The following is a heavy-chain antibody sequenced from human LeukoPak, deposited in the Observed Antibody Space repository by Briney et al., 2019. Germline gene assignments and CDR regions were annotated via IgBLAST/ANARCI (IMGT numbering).Heavy chain of an antibody. CDR2: IKQDGGEK. Sequence: GGSLRLSCAASGFTFSGYWMSWLRQAPGKGLEWVANIKQDGGEKYYVDSVKGRLTISRDNAKNSLYLQMNSLRAEDTAVYYCARDRGFGQADVWGKGTTVTVSS. J-gene: IGHJ6*04. D-gene: IGHD3-10*01. CDR1: GFTFSGYW. CDR3: ARDRGFGQADV. V-gene: IGHV3-7*01.